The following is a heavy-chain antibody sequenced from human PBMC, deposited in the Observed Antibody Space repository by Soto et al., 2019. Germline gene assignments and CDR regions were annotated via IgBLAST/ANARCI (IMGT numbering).Heavy chain of an antibody. CDR1: GYTFTGYY. CDR2: INPNSGGT. D-gene: IGHD1-26*01. J-gene: IGHJ6*02. V-gene: IGHV1-2*02. Sequence: GASVKVSCKASGYTFTGYYIHWVRQAPGQGLEWMGWINPNSGGTNYAQKFQGRVTMTRDTSISTAYMELGRLRSDDTAVYYCARVYRDFDYYGMDVWGQGTTVTVSS. CDR3: ARVYRDFDYYGMDV.